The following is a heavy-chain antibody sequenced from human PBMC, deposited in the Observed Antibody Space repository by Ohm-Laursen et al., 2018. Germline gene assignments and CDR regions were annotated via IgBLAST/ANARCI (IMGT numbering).Heavy chain of an antibody. CDR3: ARATYSSSSMPDY. J-gene: IGHJ4*02. D-gene: IGHD6-13*01. CDR1: GFSLSTSKMC. V-gene: IGHV2-70*11. CDR2: IDWDDDK. Sequence: TQTLTLTCTFSGFSLSTSKMCVSWIRQPPGKALEWLARIDWDDDKYYSTSLKTRLTIFKDTSKNQVVLTMTNMDPVDTATYYCARATYSSSSMPDYWGQGTLVTVSS.